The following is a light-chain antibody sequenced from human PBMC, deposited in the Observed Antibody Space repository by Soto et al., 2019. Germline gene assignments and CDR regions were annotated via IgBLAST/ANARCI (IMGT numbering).Light chain of an antibody. V-gene: IGLV1-47*01. J-gene: IGLJ2*01. Sequence: QLVLTQPPSASGTPGQRVTISCSGSSSNIGSNHVYWYQQLPGTAPKLLIYRNNQRPSGVPDRFSGSKSDTSASLAISGLRSEDEADYYCAARDDSLSGVVFGGGTKLTVL. CDR1: SSNIGSNH. CDR3: AARDDSLSGVV. CDR2: RNN.